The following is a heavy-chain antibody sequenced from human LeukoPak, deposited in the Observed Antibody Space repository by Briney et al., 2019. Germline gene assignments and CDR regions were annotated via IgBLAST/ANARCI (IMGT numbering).Heavy chain of an antibody. V-gene: IGHV4-39*01. CDR2: IYYSGST. CDR1: GGSISSSNYY. J-gene: IGHJ4*02. CDR3: ARRVSDDYGGNLYWFDN. Sequence: SETLSLTCTVSGGSISSSNYYWGWIRQPPGKGLEWIGSIYYSGSTYYKPSLKSRVTISVDTSKNQFSLKLSSVTAADTAVYYCARRVSDDYGGNLYWFDNWGQGTLVTASS. D-gene: IGHD4-23*01.